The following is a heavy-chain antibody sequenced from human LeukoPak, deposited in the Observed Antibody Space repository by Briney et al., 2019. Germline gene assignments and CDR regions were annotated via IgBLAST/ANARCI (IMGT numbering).Heavy chain of an antibody. CDR3: ARDKQRDGIGY. V-gene: IGHV4-30-4*01. D-gene: IGHD6-25*01. J-gene: IGHJ4*02. CDR2: IYYSGST. CDR1: GGSISSGDYY. Sequence: SETLSLTCTVSGGSISSGDYYWSWIRQPPGKGLEWTGYIYYSGSTYYNPSLKSRVTISVDTSKNQFSLKLSSVTAADTAVYYCARDKQRDGIGYWGQGTLVTVSS.